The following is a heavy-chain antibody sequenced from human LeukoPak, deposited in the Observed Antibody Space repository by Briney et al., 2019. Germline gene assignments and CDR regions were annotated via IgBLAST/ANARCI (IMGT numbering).Heavy chain of an antibody. V-gene: IGHV3-66*02. CDR2: IYSGGST. D-gene: IGHD2-15*01. CDR1: GFTVSSNY. J-gene: IGHJ4*02. CDR3: ARSAGRFGSGGSCYDY. Sequence: QTGGSLRLSCAASGFTVSSNYMSWVRQAPGRGLEWVSVIYSGGSTYYADSVKGRFTISRDNSKNTLYLQMDSLRGEDTAVYYCARSAGRFGSGGSCYDYWGQGTLVTVSS.